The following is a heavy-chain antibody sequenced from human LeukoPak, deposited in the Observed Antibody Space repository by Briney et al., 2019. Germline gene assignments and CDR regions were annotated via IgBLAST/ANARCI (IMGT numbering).Heavy chain of an antibody. J-gene: IGHJ3*02. V-gene: IGHV1-2*02. CDR3: ARPLGHYDSSGPYDAFDI. Sequence: ASVKVSCKASGYTFTGYYMHWVRQAPGQGLEWMGWINPNSGGTNYAQKFQDRVTMTRDTSTSTAYMELSSLRSDDTAVYYCARPLGHYDSSGPYDAFDIWGQGTMVTVSS. CDR1: GYTFTGYY. D-gene: IGHD3-22*01. CDR2: INPNSGGT.